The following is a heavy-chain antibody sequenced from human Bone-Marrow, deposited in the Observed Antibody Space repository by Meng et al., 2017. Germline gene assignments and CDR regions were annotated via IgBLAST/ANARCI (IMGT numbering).Heavy chain of an antibody. CDR2: SNHSGST. J-gene: IGHJ4*02. CDR3: ARDNTMIGSFDY. V-gene: IGHV4-34*01. CDR1: GGSFCGYY. D-gene: IGHD3-22*01. Sequence: QGRRQRWGAQLLKLSWTLSLSCTVYGGSFCGYYWSWLRQPPGKGLELIGESNHSGSTNYNPCLKSRVTISVDTSKNQFSLKLSSVTAADTAVYYCARDNTMIGSFDYWGQGTLVTVSS.